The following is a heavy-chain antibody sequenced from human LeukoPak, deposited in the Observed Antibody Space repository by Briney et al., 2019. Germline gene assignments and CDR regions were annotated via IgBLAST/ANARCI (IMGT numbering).Heavy chain of an antibody. CDR2: MNPNSGNT. CDR1: RYTFTSYD. Sequence: ASVKVSCKASRYTFTSYDINWVRQATGQGLEWMGWMNPNSGNTGYAQKFQGRVTMTRNTSISTAYMELSSLRSEDTAVYYCAALSSLTYYYGMDVWGQGTTVTVSS. J-gene: IGHJ6*02. V-gene: IGHV1-8*01. CDR3: AALSSLTYYYGMDV. D-gene: IGHD3-10*01.